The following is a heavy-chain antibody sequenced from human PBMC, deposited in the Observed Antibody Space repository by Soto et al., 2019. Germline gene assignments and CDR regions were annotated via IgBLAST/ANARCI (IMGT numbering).Heavy chain of an antibody. CDR2: INAGNGNT. V-gene: IGHV1-3*01. CDR3: AVLTLRYFGFR. CDR1: GYTFTSYA. J-gene: IGHJ4*02. D-gene: IGHD3-9*01. Sequence: AASVKVSCKASGYTFTSYAMHWVRQAPGQRLEWMGWINAGNGNTKYSQKFQGRVTITRDTSASTAYMGLSSLRSEETAVYYCAVLTLRYFGFRWGQGTLVTVSS.